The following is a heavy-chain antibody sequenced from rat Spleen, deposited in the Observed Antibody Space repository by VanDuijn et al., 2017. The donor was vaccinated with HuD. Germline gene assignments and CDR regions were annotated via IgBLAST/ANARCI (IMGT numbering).Heavy chain of an antibody. D-gene: IGHD1-3*01. CDR3: VRERHSYGVMDA. CDR1: GFSPIIYN. V-gene: IGHV2-30*01. CDR2: IWTGGNT. Sequence: QVQLKESGPGLVQPSQTLSLTCTVSGFSPIIYNVHWVRQPTGKGLEWMGVIWTGGNTDYNPTPKSRLNISRDTSKSQVFLKMNSLQTEDTATYFCVRERHSYGVMDAWGQGASVSVSS. J-gene: IGHJ4*01.